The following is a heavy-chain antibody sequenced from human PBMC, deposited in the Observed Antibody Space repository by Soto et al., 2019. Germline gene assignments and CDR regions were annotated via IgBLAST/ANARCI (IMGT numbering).Heavy chain of an antibody. Sequence: ASVKVSCKASGYTFTSYGISWVRQAPGQGLEWMGWISAYNGNTNYAQRLQGRVTMATDTSTSTAYMELRSLRSDDTAVYYCARDQVAVARYYYYGMDVSDKGTTVTVSS. CDR3: ARDQVAVARYYYYGMDV. CDR1: GYTFTSYG. J-gene: IGHJ6*04. V-gene: IGHV1-18*01. D-gene: IGHD6-19*01. CDR2: ISAYNGNT.